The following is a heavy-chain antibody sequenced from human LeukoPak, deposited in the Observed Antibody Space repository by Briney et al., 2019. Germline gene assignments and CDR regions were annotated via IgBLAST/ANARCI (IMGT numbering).Heavy chain of an antibody. V-gene: IGHV3-30*02. J-gene: IGHJ4*02. CDR3: AKDVPAAYFDY. Sequence: PGGSLRLSCAASGFTFDNYGLHWVRQAPGKGLEWVAFIRSDGSIKYYADSVKGRFTISRDNSKNTLFLQANSLRAEDTAVYFCAKDVPAAYFDYWGQGTLVTVSS. D-gene: IGHD2-2*01. CDR2: IRSDGSIK. CDR1: GFTFDNYG.